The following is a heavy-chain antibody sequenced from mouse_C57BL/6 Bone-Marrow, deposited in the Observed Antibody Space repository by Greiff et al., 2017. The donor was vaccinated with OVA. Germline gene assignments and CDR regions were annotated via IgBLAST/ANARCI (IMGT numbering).Heavy chain of an antibody. V-gene: IGHV5-6*01. CDR3: ARPALTTVVAHWYFDV. Sequence: EVKLVESGGDLVKPGGSLKLSCAASGFTFSSYGMSWVRQTPDKRLEWVATISSGGSYTYYPDSVKGRFTISRDNAKNTLYLQMSSLKSEDTAMYYCARPALTTVVAHWYFDVWGTGTTVTVSS. J-gene: IGHJ1*03. CDR2: ISSGGSYT. D-gene: IGHD1-1*01. CDR1: GFTFSSYG.